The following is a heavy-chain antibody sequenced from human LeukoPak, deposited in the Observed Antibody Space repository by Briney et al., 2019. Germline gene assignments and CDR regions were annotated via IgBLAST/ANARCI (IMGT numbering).Heavy chain of an antibody. Sequence: AGGSLRLSCAASGFTFSSYGMHWVRQALGKWLEWVAFISYDGSNKCYADSVKGRFTISRDNSKNTLYLQMNSLRAEDTAVYYCAKAYGRYCSSTSCYGNWFDPWGQGTLVTVSS. V-gene: IGHV3-30*18. D-gene: IGHD2-2*01. CDR2: ISYDGSNK. CDR1: GFTFSSYG. J-gene: IGHJ5*02. CDR3: AKAYGRYCSSTSCYGNWFDP.